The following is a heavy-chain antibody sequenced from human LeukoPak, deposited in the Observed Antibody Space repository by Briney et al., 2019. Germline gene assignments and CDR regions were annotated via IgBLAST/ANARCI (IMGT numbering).Heavy chain of an antibody. D-gene: IGHD1-26*01. CDR1: GYTFTTYG. V-gene: IGHV1-18*01. CDR3: AIIDLSSGFDY. J-gene: IGHJ4*02. CDR2: TSPYNGNT. Sequence: ASVKVSCKTSGYTFTTYGIDWVRQAPGQGLERMGWTSPYNGNTHSEQTFQGRFALTAYTSTSTAYMELRSLRSDDTATYYCAIIDLSSGFDYWGQGTLVTVSS.